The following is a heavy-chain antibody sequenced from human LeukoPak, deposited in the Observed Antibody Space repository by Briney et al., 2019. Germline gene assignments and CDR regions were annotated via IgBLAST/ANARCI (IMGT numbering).Heavy chain of an antibody. J-gene: IGHJ6*03. CDR2: IYYSGST. CDR1: GVSVSSGSYY. V-gene: IGHV4-61*01. CDR3: ARAASDFWSGYYYYYMDV. Sequence: SETLSLTCTVSGVSVSSGSYYWSWIRQPPGQGLEWIGYIYYSGSTNYNPSLKSRVTISVDTSKNQFSLKLSSVTAADTAVYYCARAASDFWSGYYYYYMDVWGKGTTVTVSS. D-gene: IGHD3-3*01.